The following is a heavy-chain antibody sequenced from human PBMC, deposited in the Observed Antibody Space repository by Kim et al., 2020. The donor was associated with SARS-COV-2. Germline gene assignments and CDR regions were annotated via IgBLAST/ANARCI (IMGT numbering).Heavy chain of an antibody. CDR2: IKQDGSEK. CDR1: GFTFSSYW. CDR3: ARKEMATILHYWYFDL. J-gene: IGHJ2*01. Sequence: GGSLRLSCAASGFTFSSYWMSWVRQAPGKGLEWVANIKQDGSEKYYVDSVKGRFTISRDNAKNSLYLQMNSLRAEDTAVYYCARKEMATILHYWYFDLWGRGTLVTVSS. D-gene: IGHD5-12*01. V-gene: IGHV3-7*03.